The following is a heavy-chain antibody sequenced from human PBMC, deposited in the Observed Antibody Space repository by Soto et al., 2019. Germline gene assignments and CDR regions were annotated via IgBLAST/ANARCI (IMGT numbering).Heavy chain of an antibody. D-gene: IGHD2-2*02. V-gene: IGHV1-69*01. CDR3: ASPINCSSTSCYKGRGYYYYGMDV. Sequence: QVQLVQSGAEVKKPGSSVKVSCKASGGTFSSYAISWVRQAPGQGLEWMGGIIPIFGTANYAQKFQGRVTITAEESTSTAYMELSSLRSEDTAVYYCASPINCSSTSCYKGRGYYYYGMDVWGQGTTVTVSS. CDR1: GGTFSSYA. CDR2: IIPIFGTA. J-gene: IGHJ6*02.